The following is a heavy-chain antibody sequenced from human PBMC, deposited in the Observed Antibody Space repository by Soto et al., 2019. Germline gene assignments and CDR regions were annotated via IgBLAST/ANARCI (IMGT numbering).Heavy chain of an antibody. J-gene: IGHJ3*02. V-gene: IGHV3-9*01. Sequence: GGSLRLSCAASGFTFDDYAMHWVRQAPGKGLEWVSGISWNSSSIGYADSVKGRFTISRDNAKNSLYLQMNSLRAEDTALYYCAKDMGDGVVPAAQGAFDIWGQGTMVTVSS. D-gene: IGHD2-2*01. CDR3: AKDMGDGVVPAAQGAFDI. CDR1: GFTFDDYA. CDR2: ISWNSSSI.